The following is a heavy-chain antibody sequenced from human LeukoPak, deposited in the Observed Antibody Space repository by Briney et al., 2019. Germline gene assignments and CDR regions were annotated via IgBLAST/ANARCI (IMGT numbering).Heavy chain of an antibody. CDR2: IRFDGSND. J-gene: IGHJ4*02. Sequence: GGSLRLSGAASGFTFSNYGMHWVRQAAGKGLEWVAFIRFDGSNDYYAESVRGRFTISRENSKNTLSLQMRSLSAEDTALYYCAKGGGGVIMDWGQGTQVTVSS. CDR1: GFTFSNYG. D-gene: IGHD3-10*01. V-gene: IGHV3-30*02. CDR3: AKGGGGVIMD.